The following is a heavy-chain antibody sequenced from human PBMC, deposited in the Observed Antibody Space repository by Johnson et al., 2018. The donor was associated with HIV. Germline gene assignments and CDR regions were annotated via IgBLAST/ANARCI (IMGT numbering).Heavy chain of an antibody. CDR1: GFTFSSYW. CDR2: IQQDGSEK. V-gene: IGHV3-7*05. CDR3: TTAIVIDAFDI. J-gene: IGHJ3*02. Sequence: EVQLVESGGGLVQPGGSLRLSCAASGFTFSSYWMSWVRQAPGKGLEWVANIQQDGSEKYYVDSVKGRFTISRDNAKNSLYLQMNSLRAEDTAVYYCTTAIVIDAFDIWGQGTMVTVSS. D-gene: IGHD3-16*02.